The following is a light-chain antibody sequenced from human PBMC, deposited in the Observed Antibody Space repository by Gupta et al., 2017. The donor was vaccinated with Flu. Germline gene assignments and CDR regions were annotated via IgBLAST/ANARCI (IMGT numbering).Light chain of an antibody. V-gene: IGLV2-23*01. CDR3: CSYAGSSTYV. J-gene: IGLJ1*01. Sequence: QSALPQPASVSGSPGQSITISCTGTSSNVGSYNLVSWYQQHPGKAPKLMIYEGSKRPSGVSNRFSGSKSGNTASLTISGLQAEDEADYYGCSYAGSSTYVFGTGTKVTVL. CDR2: EGS. CDR1: SSNVGSYNL.